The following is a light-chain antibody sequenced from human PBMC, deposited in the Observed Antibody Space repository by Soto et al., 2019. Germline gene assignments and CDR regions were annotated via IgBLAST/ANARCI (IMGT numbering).Light chain of an antibody. V-gene: IGLV1-40*01. J-gene: IGLJ1*01. CDR2: GNK. CDR1: SSNIGAGYD. Sequence: QSLLTKPPSLSGAPGQRVTISCTGSSSNIGAGYDVHWYQQRPGTAPKLLIYGNKNRPSGVPDRFSGSKSGTSASLAITGLQAEDEADYYCQSYDSSLSVSYVFGTGTKVTVL. CDR3: QSYDSSLSVSYV.